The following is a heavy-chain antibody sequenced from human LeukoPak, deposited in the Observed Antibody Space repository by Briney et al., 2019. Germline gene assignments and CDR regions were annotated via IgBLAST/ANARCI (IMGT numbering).Heavy chain of an antibody. CDR2: INPNSGGT. V-gene: IGHV1-2*02. Sequence: ASVKVSFKASGYTFTRYYMHWVRQAPGQGLEWMGWINPNSGGTNYAQKFQGRVTMTRDTSISTAYMELSRLRSDDTAVYYCARNWNYVFLDYWGQGTLVTVSS. CDR1: GYTFTRYY. J-gene: IGHJ4*02. CDR3: ARNWNYVFLDY. D-gene: IGHD1-7*01.